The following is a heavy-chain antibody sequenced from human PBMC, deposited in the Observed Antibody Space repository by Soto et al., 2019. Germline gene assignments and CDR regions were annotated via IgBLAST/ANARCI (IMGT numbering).Heavy chain of an antibody. Sequence: SVKVSCKASGGTFSSYAISWVRQAPGQGLEWMGGIIPIFGTANYAQKFQGRVTITADESTSTAYMELSSLRSEDTAVYYCARGSYYDSSGYSGMDVWGQGTTVTVSS. CDR2: IIPIFGTA. J-gene: IGHJ6*02. CDR3: ARGSYYDSSGYSGMDV. V-gene: IGHV1-69*13. CDR1: GGTFSSYA. D-gene: IGHD3-22*01.